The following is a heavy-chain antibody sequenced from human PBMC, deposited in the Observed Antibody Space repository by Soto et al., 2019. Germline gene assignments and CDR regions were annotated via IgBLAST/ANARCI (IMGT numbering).Heavy chain of an antibody. V-gene: IGHV3-23*01. Sequence: GGSLRLSCAASGFTFSSYAMSWVRQAPGKGLEWVSAISGSGGSTYYADSVKGRFTISRDNSKNTLYLQMNSLRAEDTAVYYCAKDNHVVGWPVEDSSPDKYGMDVWGQGTTVTVSS. CDR1: GFTFSSYA. CDR3: AKDNHVVGWPVEDSSPDKYGMDV. J-gene: IGHJ6*02. D-gene: IGHD6-19*01. CDR2: ISGSGGST.